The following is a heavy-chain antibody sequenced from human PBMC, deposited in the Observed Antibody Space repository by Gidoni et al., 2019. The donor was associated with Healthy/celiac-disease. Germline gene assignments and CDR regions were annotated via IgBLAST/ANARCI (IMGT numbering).Heavy chain of an antibody. CDR2: ISYDGSNK. V-gene: IGHV3-30-3*01. CDR3: ARDPRIAARPGVGDY. D-gene: IGHD6-6*01. Sequence: QVQLVESGGGVVQPGRSLSLSCAASGFTFVSYAMHWVRQAPGKGLEWVAVISYDGSNKYYADSVKRRFTISRDNSKNTLYLQMNSLRAEDTAVYYCARDPRIAARPGVGDYWGQGTLVTVSS. CDR1: GFTFVSYA. J-gene: IGHJ4*02.